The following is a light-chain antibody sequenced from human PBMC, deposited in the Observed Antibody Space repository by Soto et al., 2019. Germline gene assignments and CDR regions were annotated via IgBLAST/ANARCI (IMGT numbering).Light chain of an antibody. CDR2: AAS. Sequence: EIVLTQSPGTLSLSPGERATLSCRASQSVSVNSLAWYQQKGGQAPRLLIYAASTRATGVPDRFSGSGSGTDFALTISGLETEDFAAYYCQKYNSAPLTFGGGTKVEIK. V-gene: IGKV3-20*01. J-gene: IGKJ4*01. CDR1: QSVSVNS. CDR3: QKYNSAPLT.